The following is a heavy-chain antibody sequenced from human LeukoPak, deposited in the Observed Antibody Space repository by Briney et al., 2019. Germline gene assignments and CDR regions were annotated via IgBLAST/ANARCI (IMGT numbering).Heavy chain of an antibody. CDR2: VDGGGGGT. J-gene: IGHJ4*02. D-gene: IGHD1-7*01. CDR1: GFTLSSYA. CDR3: ARDYWWNYDY. Sequence: PGGSLRLSCAASGFTLSSYAMTWVRQAPGRGLEWVSSVDGGGGGTYYADSVKGRFTISRDNSKNTIYLQMDSLRAEDTAIYYCARDYWWNYDYWGQGTLVTVSS. V-gene: IGHV3-23*01.